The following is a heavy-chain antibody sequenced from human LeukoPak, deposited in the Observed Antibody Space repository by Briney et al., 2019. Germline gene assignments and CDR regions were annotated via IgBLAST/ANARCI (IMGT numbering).Heavy chain of an antibody. Sequence: PGGSLRLSCTASGFTFSDYFMSWIRQAPGKGLEWISQISRSGTTIYYADSVRGRFTISRDNAKNSLYLQMSSLRAEDTAVYYCTRDRLPYCSGSSCTMVNCYGMDVWGQGTTVTVSS. V-gene: IGHV3-11*01. CDR1: GFTFSDYF. CDR2: ISRSGTTI. J-gene: IGHJ6*02. D-gene: IGHD2-2*01. CDR3: TRDRLPYCSGSSCTMVNCYGMDV.